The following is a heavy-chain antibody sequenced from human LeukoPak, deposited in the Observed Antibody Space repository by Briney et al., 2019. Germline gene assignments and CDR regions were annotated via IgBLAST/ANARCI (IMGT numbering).Heavy chain of an antibody. V-gene: IGHV3-74*03. CDR3: ARLGRVTGWYSVY. CDR1: GFNFRDYG. CDR2: IGSDGSGT. D-gene: IGHD1-26*01. J-gene: IGHJ4*02. Sequence: GGSLRLSCAASGFNFRDYGMHWVRQAPGKGLVWVSRIGSDGSGTKYADSVKGRFTVYRDNAKTTLYLEMNSLRAEDTAVYYCARLGRVTGWYSVYWGQGAMVTVAS.